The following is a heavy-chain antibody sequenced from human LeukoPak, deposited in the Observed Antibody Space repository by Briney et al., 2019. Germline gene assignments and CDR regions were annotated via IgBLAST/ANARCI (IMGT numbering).Heavy chain of an antibody. J-gene: IGHJ4*02. V-gene: IGHV4-59*01. D-gene: IGHD3-22*01. CDR1: GGSISSYY. CDR2: IYYSGST. CDR3: ARYDSSGWNLDY. Sequence: PSETLSLTCTVSGGSISSYYWSWIRQPPGKGLEWIGYIYYSGSTNYNPSLKSRVTISVDTSKNQFSLKLSSVTAADTAVYYCARYDSSGWNLDYWGQGTLVTVSS.